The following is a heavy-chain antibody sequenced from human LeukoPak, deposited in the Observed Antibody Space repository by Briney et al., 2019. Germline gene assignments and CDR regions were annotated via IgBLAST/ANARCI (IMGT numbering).Heavy chain of an antibody. CDR2: IIPLLGIT. CDR3: ARARSRITFGGIRHAFDI. Sequence: ASVEVSCKASGDTSGSYAMNWVRQAPGQGLEWVARIIPLLGITNHAQKLQGRVTVTADTSTNTVYMELSSLRPDDTAVYYCARARSRITFGGIRHAFDIWGQGTLVTVSS. V-gene: IGHV1-69*04. J-gene: IGHJ3*02. D-gene: IGHD3-16*01. CDR1: GDTSGSYA.